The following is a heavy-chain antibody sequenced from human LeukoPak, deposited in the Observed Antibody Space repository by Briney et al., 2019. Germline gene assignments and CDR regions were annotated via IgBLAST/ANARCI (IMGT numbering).Heavy chain of an antibody. J-gene: IGHJ3*02. D-gene: IGHD4-11*01. V-gene: IGHV1-2*06. CDR1: GYTFTGYY. Sequence: ASVKVSCKASGYTFTGYYMHWVRQAPGQGLEWMGRINPNSGGTNYAQKFQGRVTITRDTSASTAYMELSSLRSEDTAVYYCASAYSETDAFDIWGQGTMVTVSS. CDR2: INPNSGGT. CDR3: ASAYSETDAFDI.